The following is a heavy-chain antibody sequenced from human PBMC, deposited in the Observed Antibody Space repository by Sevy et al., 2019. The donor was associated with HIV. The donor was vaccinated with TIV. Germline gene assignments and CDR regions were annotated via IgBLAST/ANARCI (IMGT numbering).Heavy chain of an antibody. Sequence: SETLSLTCTVSGGSISSSSYYWGWIRQPPGKGLEWIGSIYYSGSTYHNPSLKSRGSISVDTSKNHFSLRLRSVTAADTAVYYCARGVASSGAYKFDYWGPGTLVTVSS. CDR1: GGSISSSSYY. CDR3: ARGVASSGAYKFDY. J-gene: IGHJ4*02. D-gene: IGHD6-13*01. CDR2: IYYSGST. V-gene: IGHV4-39*02.